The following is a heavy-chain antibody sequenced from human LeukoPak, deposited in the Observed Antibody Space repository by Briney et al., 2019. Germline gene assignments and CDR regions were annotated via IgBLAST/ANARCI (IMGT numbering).Heavy chain of an antibody. J-gene: IGHJ4*02. D-gene: IGHD6-13*01. Sequence: GGSLRLSCAASGFTFDDYAMHWVRPAPGKGLEWVSAISGSGGSTYYADSVKGRFTISRDNSKNTLYLQMNSLRAEDTAVYYCAKPPAAGTLYYFDYWGQGTLVTVSS. CDR3: AKPPAAGTLYYFDY. CDR1: GFTFDDYA. CDR2: ISGSGGST. V-gene: IGHV3-23*01.